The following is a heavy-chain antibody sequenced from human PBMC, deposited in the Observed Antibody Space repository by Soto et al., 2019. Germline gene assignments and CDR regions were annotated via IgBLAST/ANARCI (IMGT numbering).Heavy chain of an antibody. V-gene: IGHV1-18*01. D-gene: IGHD1-1*01. Sequence: QVQLVQSGGEVKKPGASVKVSCKASGYILSSYGISWVRQAPGQGLEWMGCIYGDDGSTDYAQNLLGRVTVTTDTSTSTAYMELRDLRSDDTAVYYCARRTLGSSIGIGDYWGQGVLVTVSS. CDR3: ARRTLGSSIGIGDY. CDR1: GYILSSYG. CDR2: IYGDDGST. J-gene: IGHJ4*02.